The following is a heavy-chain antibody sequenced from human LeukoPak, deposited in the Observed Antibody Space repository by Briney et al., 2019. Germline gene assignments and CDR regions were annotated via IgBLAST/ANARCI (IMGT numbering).Heavy chain of an antibody. J-gene: IGHJ4*02. CDR3: ARVQGYCSTTSCYPHY. D-gene: IGHD2-2*01. CDR1: GYTLTNYA. Sequence: ASVKVSCKASGYTLTNYALNWVRQAPGQGLEWMGWINTNTGNPTYAQGFTGRFVFSLDTSVNTAYLQISSLKAEDTAIYYCARVQGYCSTTSCYPHYWGQGTLVTVST. V-gene: IGHV7-4-1*02. CDR2: INTNTGNP.